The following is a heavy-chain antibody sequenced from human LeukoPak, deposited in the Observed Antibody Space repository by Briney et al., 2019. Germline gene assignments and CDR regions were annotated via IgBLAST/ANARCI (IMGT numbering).Heavy chain of an antibody. CDR3: TKIQHRSGGGAIDS. D-gene: IGHD3-22*01. V-gene: IGHV3-23*01. CDR2: ISSTGST. CDR1: GFTLSDSA. J-gene: IGHJ4*02. Sequence: PGGSLRLSCSVSGFTLSDSAMCWVRQAPGKGLDWVSTISSTGSTYDADSVKGRFTISRDTLKNTLYLQMNSLRADDTAIYYCTKIQHRSGGGAIDSWGQGTVVSVSS.